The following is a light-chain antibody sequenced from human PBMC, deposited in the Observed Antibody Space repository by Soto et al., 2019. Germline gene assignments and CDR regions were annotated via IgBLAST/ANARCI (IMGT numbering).Light chain of an antibody. J-gene: IGKJ5*01. V-gene: IGKV3-20*01. CDR1: QSVSSSY. CDR2: GAS. CDR3: QQYGTSPPST. Sequence: EIVLTQSPGTLSLSPGERATISSRASQSVSSSYLAWYQQKPGQAPRLLINGASSSATGIPDRFSGSGSGTDFTLTISRLEPEDFAVYYCQQYGTSPPSTFGQGTRLEIK.